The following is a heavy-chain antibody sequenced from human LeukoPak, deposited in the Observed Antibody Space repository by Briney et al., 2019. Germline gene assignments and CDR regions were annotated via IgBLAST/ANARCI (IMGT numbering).Heavy chain of an antibody. CDR2: FDPASSEA. D-gene: IGHD2-2*03. CDR3: ARAAKFMDWPYAFDI. V-gene: IGHV1-69-2*01. J-gene: IGHJ3*02. Sequence: GASVKVSCKASGYTFTDSYIHWVQQAPGKGLEWMGRFDPASSEAKFAEDFQVRFTMSSDPSKDTAYMEVGSLRSEDTALYYCARAAKFMDWPYAFDIRGQGTMVTVSS. CDR1: GYTFTDSY.